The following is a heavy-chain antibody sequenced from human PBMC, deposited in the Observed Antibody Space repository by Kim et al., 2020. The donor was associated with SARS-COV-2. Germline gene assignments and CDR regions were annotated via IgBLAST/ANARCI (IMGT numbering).Heavy chain of an antibody. CDR2: IYRDGTT. CDR1: GFTVSSSY. CDR3: ARNWGYGDHDAFDI. J-gene: IGHJ3*02. Sequence: GGSLRLSCAASGFTVSSSYMTWVRQAPGKGLEWLSFIYRDGTTYYADSVKGRFTISRDNSQNTLYLQMHSLRADYTAVYYCARNWGYGDHDAFDIWGQGTMVTVSS. D-gene: IGHD4-17*01. V-gene: IGHV3-53*01.